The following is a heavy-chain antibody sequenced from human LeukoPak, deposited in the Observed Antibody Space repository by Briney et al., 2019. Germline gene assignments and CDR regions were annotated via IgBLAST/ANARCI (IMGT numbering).Heavy chain of an antibody. V-gene: IGHV4-61*01. CDR2: IYSDGST. Sequence: PSETLSLTCTVSPGSVSSSSYYYSWIRQPPGKGLEWIGYIYSDGSTSYNPSLKRRVSFSVDTSKNQFTLKLSSVTAAGTAVYYWAREQQVVLDYWGQGTLVTVSS. J-gene: IGHJ4*02. CDR1: PGSVSSSSYY. D-gene: IGHD6-13*01. CDR3: AREQQVVLDY.